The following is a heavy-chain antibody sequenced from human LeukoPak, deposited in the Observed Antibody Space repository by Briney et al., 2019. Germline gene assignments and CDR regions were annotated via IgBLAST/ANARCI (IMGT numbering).Heavy chain of an antibody. CDR1: GGTFSSYA. D-gene: IGHD4-11*01. CDR2: IIPIFGTA. Sequence: GALVKVFCKASGGTFSSYAISWVRQAPGQGLEWMGGIIPIFGTANYAQKFQGRVTITADESTSTAYMELSSLRSEDTAVYYCARDGEGDYSNVVWFDPWGQGTLVTVSS. CDR3: ARDGEGDYSNVVWFDP. V-gene: IGHV1-69*13. J-gene: IGHJ5*02.